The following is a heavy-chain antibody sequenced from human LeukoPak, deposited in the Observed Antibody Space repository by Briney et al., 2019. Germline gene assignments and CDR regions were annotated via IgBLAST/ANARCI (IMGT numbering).Heavy chain of an antibody. D-gene: IGHD3-22*01. V-gene: IGHV3-23*01. Sequence: XGSLRLSCAASGFTFSSYAMSWVRQAPGKGLEWVSAISGSGGSTYYADSVKGRFTISRDNSKNTLYLQMNSLRAEDTAVYYCAKGTGLLRRGYFDYWGQGTLVTVSS. CDR3: AKGTGLLRRGYFDY. CDR1: GFTFSSYA. CDR2: ISGSGGST. J-gene: IGHJ4*02.